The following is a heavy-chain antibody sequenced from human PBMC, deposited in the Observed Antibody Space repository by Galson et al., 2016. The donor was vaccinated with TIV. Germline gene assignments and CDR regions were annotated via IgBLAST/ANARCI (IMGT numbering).Heavy chain of an antibody. V-gene: IGHV1-69*13. D-gene: IGHD3-22*01. CDR1: GVIFRNFA. Sequence: SVKVSCKASGVIFRNFAITWVRQAPGQGFEWMGRITPIFGTTKYAQKFQGRVTLTADDSTSTAYMELSFLRSEDTAIYYCARVRGEFYDSSGYYDSWGQGTLVSVSS. CDR2: ITPIFGTT. CDR3: ARVRGEFYDSSGYYDS. J-gene: IGHJ4*02.